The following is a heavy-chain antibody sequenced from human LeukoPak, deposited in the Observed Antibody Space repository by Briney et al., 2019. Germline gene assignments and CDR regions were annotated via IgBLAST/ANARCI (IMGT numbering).Heavy chain of an antibody. CDR3: ARNVPATAGQPLDY. V-gene: IGHV3-21*01. D-gene: IGHD2-2*01. Sequence: PGGSLRLSCAASGFTFRTYSMSWVRQAPGEGLEWVSSISSSSSYIYYADSVKGRFTISRDNAKNSLYLQMNSLRDEDTAVYYCARNVPATAGQPLDYWGQGTLVTVSS. CDR1: GFTFRTYS. CDR2: ISSSSSYI. J-gene: IGHJ4*02.